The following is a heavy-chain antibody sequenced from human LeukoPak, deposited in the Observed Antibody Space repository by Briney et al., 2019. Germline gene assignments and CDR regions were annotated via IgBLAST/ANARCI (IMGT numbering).Heavy chain of an antibody. J-gene: IGHJ4*02. Sequence: GASVKVSCKASGYTFTSYDINWVRQAPGQGLEWMGWMNPNSGDTGYAQNFKGRVTMTRNTSISTAYMELSSLRSEDTAVYYCARCGGDTAIASDYWGQGTLLTVSS. V-gene: IGHV1-8*01. CDR1: GYTFTSYD. D-gene: IGHD5-18*01. CDR3: ARCGGDTAIASDY. CDR2: MNPNSGDT.